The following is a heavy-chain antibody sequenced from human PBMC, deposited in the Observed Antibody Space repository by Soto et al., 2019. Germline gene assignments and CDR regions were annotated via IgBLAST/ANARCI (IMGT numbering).Heavy chain of an antibody. J-gene: IGHJ6*02. CDR2: ISSSSSTI. V-gene: IGHV3-48*02. Sequence: GGSLRLSCAASGFTFSSYSMNWVRQAPGKGLEWVSYISSSSSTIYYADSVKGRFTISRDNAKNSLYLQMNSLRDEDTAVYYCAVLWFGEYNQPLLGYYYGMDVWGQGTTVTVSS. CDR3: AVLWFGEYNQPLLGYYYGMDV. CDR1: GFTFSSYS. D-gene: IGHD3-10*01.